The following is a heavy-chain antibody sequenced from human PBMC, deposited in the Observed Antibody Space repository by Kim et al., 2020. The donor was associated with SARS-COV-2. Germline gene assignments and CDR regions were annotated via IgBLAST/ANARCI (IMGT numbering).Heavy chain of an antibody. CDR1: GFTFSSNY. CDR3: SGRVDGYYYFSPFDY. V-gene: IGHV3-66*01. Sequence: GGSLRLSCAASGFTFSSNYMSWVRQAPGKGLEWVSAIYSGGSTYYYASVVGRFIIFRDNTKNTLYLLIINLRSEDTAAYYCSGRVDGYYYFSPFDYGSQG. CDR2: IYSGGST. D-gene: IGHD5-12*01. J-gene: IGHJ4*02.